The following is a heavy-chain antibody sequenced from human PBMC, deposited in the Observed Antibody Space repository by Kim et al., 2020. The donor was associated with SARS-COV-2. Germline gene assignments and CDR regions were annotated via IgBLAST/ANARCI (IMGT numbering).Heavy chain of an antibody. CDR3: AKERVVGGRDYFDY. V-gene: IGHV3-23*03. Sequence: MKSRFTISENNPKNTRNLQMNSLRAEDTAVYYCAKERVVGGRDYFDYWGQGTLVTVSS. D-gene: IGHD3-3*01. J-gene: IGHJ4*02.